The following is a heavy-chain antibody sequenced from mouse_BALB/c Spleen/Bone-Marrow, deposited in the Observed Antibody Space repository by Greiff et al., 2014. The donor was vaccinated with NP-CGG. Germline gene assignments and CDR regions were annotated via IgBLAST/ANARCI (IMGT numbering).Heavy chain of an antibody. CDR1: GYAFTNYL. D-gene: IGHD2-4*01. J-gene: IGHJ4*01. V-gene: IGHV1-54*01. Sequence: VQLVESGAELVRPGTSVKVSCKGSGYAFTNYLIEWVKQRPGQGLEWIGVINSGSGGTKYNEKFKGMATLTADKSSSTAYMQLSSLTSDDSAVYFCARAITDAMDYWGQGTSVTVSS. CDR2: INSGSGGT. CDR3: ARAITDAMDY.